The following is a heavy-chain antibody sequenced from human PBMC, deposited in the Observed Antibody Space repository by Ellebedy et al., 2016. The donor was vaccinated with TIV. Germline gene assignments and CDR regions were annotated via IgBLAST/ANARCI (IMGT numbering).Heavy chain of an antibody. CDR2: ISSSGNTI. Sequence: GESLKISCAASGFTFSDYYMSWIRQAPGKGLEWVSYISSSGNTIYYVDSVNGRFTISRDKAKNSLYLQLNSLRAEDTAVYYCARDHHGLSHWGQGTLVTVSS. J-gene: IGHJ4*02. D-gene: IGHD4-17*01. CDR1: GFTFSDYY. CDR3: ARDHHGLSH. V-gene: IGHV3-11*01.